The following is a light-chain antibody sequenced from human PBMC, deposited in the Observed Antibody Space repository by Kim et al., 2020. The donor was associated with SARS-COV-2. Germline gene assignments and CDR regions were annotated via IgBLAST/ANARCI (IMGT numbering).Light chain of an antibody. CDR2: AGS. J-gene: IGKJ1*01. CDR1: QGLISY. V-gene: IGKV1-8*01. CDR3: QQYYSYPQA. Sequence: LRASQGLISYLALYQQKAGKAPKQQLYAGSNLQSGVPSRFSGSGSGTYVTLPKRCQQSGDFANYYCQQYYSYPQAFGQGTKV.